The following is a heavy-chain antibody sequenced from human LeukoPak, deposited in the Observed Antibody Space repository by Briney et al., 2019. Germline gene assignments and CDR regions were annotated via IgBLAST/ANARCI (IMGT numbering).Heavy chain of an antibody. V-gene: IGHV4-31*03. J-gene: IGHJ6*02. CDR3: AREHSYYFGSETSTLDV. CDR1: GASISTGGYY. D-gene: IGHD3-10*01. Sequence: PSQTLSLTCTLSGASISTGGYYWTWIRQPPGEGLEWIGYIYYTGSIDYNPSLKSRLTISLDTSKSQFSLKLNSVTAADTAVYYCAREHSYYFGSETSTLDVWGQGTAVTVSS. CDR2: IYYTGSI.